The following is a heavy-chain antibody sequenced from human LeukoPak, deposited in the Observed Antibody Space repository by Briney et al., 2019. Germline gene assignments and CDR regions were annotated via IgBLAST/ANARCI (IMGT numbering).Heavy chain of an antibody. V-gene: IGHV3-7*01. CDR3: ARAPTANYYYYIDV. CDR1: GFTFSSYW. Sequence: PGGSLRLSCAASGFTFSSYWMSWVRQAPGKGLEWVANIKQDGSEKYYVDSVKGRFTISRDNAKNSLYLQMNSLRAEDTAVYYCARAPTANYYYYIDVWGKGTTVTVSS. D-gene: IGHD2-21*02. J-gene: IGHJ6*03. CDR2: IKQDGSEK.